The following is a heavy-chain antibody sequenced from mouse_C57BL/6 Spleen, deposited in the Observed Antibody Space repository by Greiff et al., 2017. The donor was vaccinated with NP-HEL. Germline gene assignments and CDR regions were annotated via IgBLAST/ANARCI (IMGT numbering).Heavy chain of an antibody. CDR3: ARGKTAQASWFAY. CDR2: IYPGDGDT. J-gene: IGHJ3*01. D-gene: IGHD3-2*02. CDR1: GYAFSSSW. Sequence: VQLQESGPELVKPGASVKISCKASGYAFSSSWMNWVKQRPGKGLEWIGRIYPGDGDTNYNGKFKGKATLTADKSSSTAYMQLSSLTSEDSAVYYCARGKTAQASWFAYWGQGTLVTVSA. V-gene: IGHV1-82*01.